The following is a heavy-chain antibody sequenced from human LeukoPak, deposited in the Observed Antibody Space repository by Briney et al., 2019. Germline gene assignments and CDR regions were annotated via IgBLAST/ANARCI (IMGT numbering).Heavy chain of an antibody. CDR3: AKGQGYSYGPFDY. V-gene: IGHV3-23*01. CDR1: GFTFSSYA. J-gene: IGHJ4*02. CDR2: ISGSGGST. Sequence: GGSLRLSCAASGFTFSSYAMNWVRQAPGKGLEWVSAISGSGGSTYYADSVRGRFTISRDNSKNTLYLQMSSLRAEDTAVYYCAKGQGYSYGPFDYWGQGTLVTVSS. D-gene: IGHD5-18*01.